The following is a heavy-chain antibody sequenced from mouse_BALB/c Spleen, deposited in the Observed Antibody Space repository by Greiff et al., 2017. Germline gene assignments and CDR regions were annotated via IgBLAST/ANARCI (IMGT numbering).Heavy chain of an antibody. CDR2: IYPGDGST. J-gene: IGHJ3*01. Sequence: VKLQQSGPELVKPGASVKISCKASGYTFTSYDINWVKQRPGQGLEWIGWIYPGDGSTKYNEKFKGKATLTADKSSSTAYMQLSSLTSEDSAVYFCRRGPQRGGFDYWGQGTLVTVSA. CDR3: RRGPQRGGFDY. V-gene: IGHV1S56*01. CDR1: GYTFTSYD.